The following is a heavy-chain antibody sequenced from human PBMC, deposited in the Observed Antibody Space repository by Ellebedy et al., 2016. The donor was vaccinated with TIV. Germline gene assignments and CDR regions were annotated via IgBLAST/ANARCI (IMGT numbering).Heavy chain of an antibody. CDR3: ASFTYDSSGPTIVY. CDR2: ITPNSGGT. CDR1: GYSFTGFY. J-gene: IGHJ4*02. Sequence: AASVKVSCKASGYSFTGFYMHWVRQAPGQGPEWMGWITPNSGGTNYAQKFQGRVSLTRDTSISTAYMELSRLRSDDTAVFYCASFTYDSSGPTIVYWGQGTLVTVSS. D-gene: IGHD3-22*01. V-gene: IGHV1-2*02.